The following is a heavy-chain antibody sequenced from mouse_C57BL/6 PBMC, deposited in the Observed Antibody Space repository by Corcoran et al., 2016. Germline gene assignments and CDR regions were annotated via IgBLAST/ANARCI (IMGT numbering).Heavy chain of an antibody. D-gene: IGHD2-10*02. V-gene: IGHV1-26*01. CDR3: ARSGYGNYDYMDY. CDR2: INPNNGGT. Sequence: EVQLQQSGPELVKPGASVKISCKASGYTFTDYYMNWVKQSHGKSLEWIGDINPNNGGTSYNQKFKGKATLTVDKSSSTAYMELRSLTSEDSAVYYCARSGYGNYDYMDYWGQGTSVTVSS. J-gene: IGHJ4*01. CDR1: GYTFTDYY.